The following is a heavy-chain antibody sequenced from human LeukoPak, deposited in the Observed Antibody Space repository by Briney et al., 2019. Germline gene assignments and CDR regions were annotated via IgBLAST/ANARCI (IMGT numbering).Heavy chain of an antibody. CDR2: INNDGGSI. D-gene: IGHD3-10*01. CDR3: ASDPHYYRSGSYFNY. J-gene: IGHJ4*02. Sequence: GGSLRLSCAASGFTFSSYWMNWVRQAPGKGLEWVSRINNDGGSINYADSVKGRFTISRDKAKNTLFLQMNSLRADDTAVYYCASDPHYYRSGSYFNYWGQGTLVTVSS. CDR1: GFTFSSYW. V-gene: IGHV3-74*01.